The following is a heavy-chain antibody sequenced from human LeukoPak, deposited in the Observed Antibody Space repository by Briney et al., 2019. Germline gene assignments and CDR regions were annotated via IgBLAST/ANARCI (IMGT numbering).Heavy chain of an antibody. V-gene: IGHV1-2*02. J-gene: IGHJ3*02. CDR2: INPNSGGT. Sequence: ASVKVSCKASGYTFTGYYMHWVRQAPGQGLEWMGWINPNSGGTNYAQKFQGRVTMTRDTSISTAYMELSRLRSDDPAVYSCAFYCSSTSCYSPNSFDIWGKGTMVTVSS. CDR3: AFYCSSTSCYSPNSFDI. D-gene: IGHD2-2*02. CDR1: GYTFTGYY.